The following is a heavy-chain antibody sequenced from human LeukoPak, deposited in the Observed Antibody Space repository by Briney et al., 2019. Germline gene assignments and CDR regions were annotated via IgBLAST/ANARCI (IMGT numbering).Heavy chain of an antibody. J-gene: IGHJ4*02. CDR1: GFTFYNCA. Sequence: GGSLRLSCAASGFTFYNCAMHWVRQAPGKGLEWVSGINWNSFRIVYADSVKGRFTISRDNAKNSLYLQMNSLRAEDTALYYCAKVVPGGYGFDYWGQGTLVTVSS. D-gene: IGHD5-12*01. CDR3: AKVVPGGYGFDY. CDR2: INWNSFRI. V-gene: IGHV3-9*01.